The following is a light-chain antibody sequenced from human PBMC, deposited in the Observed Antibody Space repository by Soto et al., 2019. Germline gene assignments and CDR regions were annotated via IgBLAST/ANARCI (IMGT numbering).Light chain of an antibody. J-gene: IGKJ3*01. CDR2: GAS. Sequence: DIVLTQSPGTLSLSPGERATLSCRASQSVTGTYLAWYEQKPGQAPRLLLYGASSRATGIPDRFSGSGSGTDFTLTISRLEPEDFAVYYCQQYGSSPLFIFGPGTKVDIK. CDR3: QQYGSSPLFI. CDR1: QSVTGTY. V-gene: IGKV3-20*01.